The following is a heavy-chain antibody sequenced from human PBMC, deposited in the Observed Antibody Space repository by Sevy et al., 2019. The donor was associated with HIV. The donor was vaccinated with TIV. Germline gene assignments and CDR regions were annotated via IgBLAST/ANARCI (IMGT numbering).Heavy chain of an antibody. CDR3: ARESYDFWTGPVDYDYGMDV. CDR2: INPKSGAT. V-gene: IGHV1-2*02. J-gene: IGHJ6*02. D-gene: IGHD3-3*01. CDR1: GYTFSDSGYY. Sequence: ASVKVSCKASGYTFSDSGYYVHWVRQAPGQGLEWMGWINPKSGATNYAQKFEGRGTMTRDTSVSTANMELNKLTSDDTAVYCCARESYDFWTGPVDYDYGMDVWGQGTTVTVSS.